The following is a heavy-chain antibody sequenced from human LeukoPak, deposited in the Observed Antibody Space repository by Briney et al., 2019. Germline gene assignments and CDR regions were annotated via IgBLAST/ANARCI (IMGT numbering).Heavy chain of an antibody. CDR2: ITDSGKP. V-gene: IGHV3-23*01. J-gene: IGHJ4*02. D-gene: IGHD3-10*01. CDR1: GFSFSTYT. Sequence: GGSLRLSCTASGFSFSTYTMTWVRQAPGKGLEWVSGITDSGKPCYADSVKGRFTISRDNSKSALYLQINSLRAEDTAVYYCASRNYYLDHWGQGALVTASS. CDR3: ASRNYYLDH.